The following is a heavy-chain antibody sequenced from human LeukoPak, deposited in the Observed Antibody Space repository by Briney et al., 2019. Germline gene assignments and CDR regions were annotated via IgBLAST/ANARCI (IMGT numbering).Heavy chain of an antibody. CDR1: GYTFTSYD. CDR2: MNPNSGNT. J-gene: IGHJ6*02. Sequence: ASVKVSCKASGYTFTSYDINWVRQATGQGLEWMGWMNPNSGNTGYAQKFQGRVTMTRNISISTAYMELSSLRSEDTAVYYCARGQYVVPAAMDYYGMDVWGQGTTVTVSS. D-gene: IGHD2-2*01. CDR3: ARGQYVVPAAMDYYGMDV. V-gene: IGHV1-8*01.